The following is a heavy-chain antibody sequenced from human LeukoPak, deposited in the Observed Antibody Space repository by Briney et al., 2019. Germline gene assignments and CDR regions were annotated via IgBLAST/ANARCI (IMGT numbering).Heavy chain of an antibody. D-gene: IGHD3-22*01. V-gene: IGHV4-30-2*01. Sequence: SETLSLTCTVSGGSISSGGYYWSWIRQPPGKGLEWIGYIYHSGSTYYNPSLKSRVTISVDRSKNQFSLKLSSVTAADTAVYYCARVRRLVVITTSPQGLYFDYWGQGTLVTVSS. J-gene: IGHJ4*02. CDR2: IYHSGST. CDR1: GGSISSGGYY. CDR3: ARVRRLVVITTSPQGLYFDY.